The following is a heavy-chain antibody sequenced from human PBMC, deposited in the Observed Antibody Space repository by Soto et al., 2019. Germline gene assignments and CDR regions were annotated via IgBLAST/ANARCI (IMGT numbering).Heavy chain of an antibody. CDR2: IINTGDDT. D-gene: IGHD5-18*01. CDR3: AQGGTRDGYSVLAY. CDR1: GFTFNSFA. J-gene: IGHJ4*02. V-gene: IGHV3-23*01. Sequence: EVQLLESGGDLVQPGGSLRLSCEASGFTFNSFAMTWVRQAPGKGLEWVESIINTGDDTYYAAFVRGRFTISRDNSKNLLYLQVSSLRDEATAVYFGAQGGTRDGYSVLAYWGQGTRVTVAS.